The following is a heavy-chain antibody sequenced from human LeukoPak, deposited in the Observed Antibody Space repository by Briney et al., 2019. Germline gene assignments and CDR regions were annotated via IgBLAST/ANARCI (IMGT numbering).Heavy chain of an antibody. D-gene: IGHD3-10*01. CDR3: ARDPGPDGAGGRGRVDY. Sequence: SETLSLTCAVYGGSFSGYYWSWIRQPPGRGLEWIGEINHSGSTNYNPSLKSRVTISVDTSKNQFSLKLSSVTAADTAVYYCARDPGPDGAGGRGRVDYWGQGTLVTVSS. J-gene: IGHJ4*02. V-gene: IGHV4-34*01. CDR1: GGSFSGYY. CDR2: INHSGST.